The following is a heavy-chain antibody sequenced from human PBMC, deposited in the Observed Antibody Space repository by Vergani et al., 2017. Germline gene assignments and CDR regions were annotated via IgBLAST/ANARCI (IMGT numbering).Heavy chain of an antibody. CDR2: IYHSGRT. Sequence: QVQLQESGPGLVKPSETLSLTCTVSGYSISSGYYWGWIRQPPGKGLEGIGSIYHSGRTYYNPSLKSRVTISIDTSKNQFFLKLSSVTAADTAVYYWASLPSLGDYYYYMDVWGKGTTVTVSS. J-gene: IGHJ6*03. V-gene: IGHV4-38-2*02. CDR1: GYSISSGYY. CDR3: ASLPSLGDYYYYMDV.